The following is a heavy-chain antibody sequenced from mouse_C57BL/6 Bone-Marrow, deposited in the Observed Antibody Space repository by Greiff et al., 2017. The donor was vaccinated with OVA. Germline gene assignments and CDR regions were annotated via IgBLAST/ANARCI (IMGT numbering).Heavy chain of an antibody. CDR1: GFTFSSYA. Sequence: EVKLVESGEGLVKPGGSLKLSCEASGFTFSSYAMSWVRQTPEKRLEWVAYISSGGDYIYYADTVKGRFTISRDNARNTLYLQMSSLKSEDTAMYYCSTPFPWYFDVWGTGTTVTVSS. V-gene: IGHV5-9-1*02. J-gene: IGHJ1*03. CDR2: ISSGGDYI. CDR3: STPFPWYFDV.